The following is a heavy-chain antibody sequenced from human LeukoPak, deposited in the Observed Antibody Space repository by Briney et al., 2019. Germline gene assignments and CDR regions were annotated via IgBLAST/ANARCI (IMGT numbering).Heavy chain of an antibody. CDR3: ARDRPFYYYDYSGYFYN. Sequence: GGSLRLSCAASGFTFSSYEMNWVRQAPGKGLEWVSYISSSGSTIYYADSVKGRFTISRDNAKNSVYLQINSLRVEDTAVYYCARDRPFYYYDYSGYFYNWGQGTLVTVSS. CDR1: GFTFSSYE. D-gene: IGHD3-22*01. V-gene: IGHV3-48*03. CDR2: ISSSGSTI. J-gene: IGHJ4*02.